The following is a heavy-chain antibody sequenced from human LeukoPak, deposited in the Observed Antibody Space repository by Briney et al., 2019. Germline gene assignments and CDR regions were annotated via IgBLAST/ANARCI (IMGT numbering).Heavy chain of an antibody. CDR3: ARGGLAPYYGVDV. CDR2: ISGSGGNT. J-gene: IGHJ6*02. V-gene: IGHV3-23*01. Sequence: GGSLRLSCAASGFTFSSYAMSWVRQAPGKGLEWVSSISGSGGNTYYTDSVKGRFTISRDNSKNTLYLQMNSLRAEDTAVYYCARGGLAPYYGVDVWGQGTTVIVSS. CDR1: GFTFSSYA.